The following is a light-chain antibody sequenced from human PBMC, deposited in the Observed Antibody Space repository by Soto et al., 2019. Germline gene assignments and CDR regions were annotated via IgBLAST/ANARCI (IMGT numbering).Light chain of an antibody. CDR2: DVS. Sequence: QSALTQPPSASGSPGQSVTISCTGTSSDVGKYDYVSWYQQHPGKAPKLMISDVSSRPSGVSDRFSGSKSGNTASLTISGLQAGDEATYYCSSYTTSGSFVVFGGGTKLTVL. J-gene: IGLJ2*01. CDR1: SSDVGKYDY. V-gene: IGLV2-14*03. CDR3: SSYTTSGSFVV.